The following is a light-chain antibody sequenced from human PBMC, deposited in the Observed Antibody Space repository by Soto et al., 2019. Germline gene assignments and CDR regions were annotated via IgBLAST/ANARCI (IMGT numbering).Light chain of an antibody. J-gene: IGKJ1*01. CDR2: GAS. CDR3: QQYGSSPT. V-gene: IGKV3-20*01. CDR1: PSVTNY. Sequence: EIVLTQSPATLSVSPGERSTLSFRASPSVTNYLAWYQQKPGQAPRLLIYGASSRATGIPDRFSGSGSGTDFTLTISRLEPEDFVVYYCQQYGSSPTFGQGTKVDIK.